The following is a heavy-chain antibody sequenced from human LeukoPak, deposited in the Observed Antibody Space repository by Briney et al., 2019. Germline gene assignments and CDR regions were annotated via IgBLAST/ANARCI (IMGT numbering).Heavy chain of an antibody. Sequence: PGGSLRLSCAASGFTFSNAWMSWVRQAPGKGVEWVGRIKSKTDGWTTDYPAPVKGRFTISRDDSKHTLYLQMNSLKTEDTAVYYCTTDYDFWSGYSGDYYYMDVWGKGTTVTVSS. D-gene: IGHD3-3*01. CDR2: IKSKTDGWTT. CDR1: GFTFSNAW. V-gene: IGHV3-15*01. J-gene: IGHJ6*03. CDR3: TTDYDFWSGYSGDYYYMDV.